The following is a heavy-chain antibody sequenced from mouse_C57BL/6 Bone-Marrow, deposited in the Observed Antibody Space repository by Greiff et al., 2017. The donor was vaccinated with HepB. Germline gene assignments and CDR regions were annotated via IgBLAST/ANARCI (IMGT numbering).Heavy chain of an antibody. D-gene: IGHD1-1*01. CDR2: IDPENGDT. J-gene: IGHJ2*01. V-gene: IGHV14-4*01. CDR1: GFNIKDDY. Sequence: DVKLQESGAELVRPGASVKLSCTASGFNIKDDYMHWVKQRPEQGLEWIGWIDPENGDTEYASKFQGKATITADTSSNTAYLQLSSLTSEDTAVYYCTYYGSSLDYWGQGTTLTVSS. CDR3: TYYGSSLDY.